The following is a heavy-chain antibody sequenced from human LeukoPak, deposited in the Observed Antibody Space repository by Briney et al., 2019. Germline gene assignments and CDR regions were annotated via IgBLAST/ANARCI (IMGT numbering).Heavy chain of an antibody. CDR3: ARIPHYDILTGYYLGYFQH. J-gene: IGHJ1*01. Sequence: ASVTVSCKASGYTFTSYGISWVRQAPGQGLEWMGWISAYNGNTNYAQKLQGRVTMTTDTSTSTAYMELRSLRSDDTAVYYCARIPHYDILTGYYLGYFQHWGQGTLVTVSS. CDR1: GYTFTSYG. D-gene: IGHD3-9*01. CDR2: ISAYNGNT. V-gene: IGHV1-18*01.